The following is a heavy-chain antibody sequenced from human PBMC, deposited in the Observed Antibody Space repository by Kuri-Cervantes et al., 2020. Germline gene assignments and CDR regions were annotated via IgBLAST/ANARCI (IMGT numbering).Heavy chain of an antibody. D-gene: IGHD2-2*02. V-gene: IGHV1-2*02. CDR1: GYTFTGYY. J-gene: IGHJ6*02. CDR3: ARALGCSSTSCYNSDFYCMDV. Sequence: SVKVSCKASGYTFTGYYMHWVRKAPGQGLEWMGWINPNSGGTNYAQKFQGRVTMTRDTSISTAYMELSRLRSDDTAVYYCARALGCSSTSCYNSDFYCMDVRFQGNTVTVSS. CDR2: INPNSGGT.